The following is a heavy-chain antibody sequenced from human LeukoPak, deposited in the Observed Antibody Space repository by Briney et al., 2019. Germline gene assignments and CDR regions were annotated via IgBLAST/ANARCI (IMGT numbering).Heavy chain of an antibody. Sequence: GGSLRLSCAASGFTFDDYGMSWVRQVPGKGLEWVSSINGNGGSTAYADSVKGRFTISRDNAKNSLYLQMNSLRAEDTAFYYCARHDFWSGFKGGDYWGQGTLVTVSS. CDR1: GFTFDDYG. D-gene: IGHD3-3*01. CDR3: ARHDFWSGFKGGDY. V-gene: IGHV3-20*04. J-gene: IGHJ4*02. CDR2: INGNGGST.